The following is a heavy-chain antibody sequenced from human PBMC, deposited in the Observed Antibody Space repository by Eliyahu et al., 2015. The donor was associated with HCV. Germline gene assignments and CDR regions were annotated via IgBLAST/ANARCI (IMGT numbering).Heavy chain of an antibody. D-gene: IGHD4-23*01. J-gene: IGHJ3*02. CDR3: AKAWRLEIDPYYDYGGNSEAGAQDHDAFDI. CDR1: GFTFSSYA. CDR2: ISGSGDST. V-gene: IGHV3-23*01. Sequence: EVQLLESGGGLVQPGGSLRLSCAASGFTFSSYAMSWXRQAPGXGLGWVXAISGSGDSTYYADSVKGRFTISRDNSKNTLYLQMNSLRAEDTAVYYCAKAWRLEIDPYYDYGGNSEAGAQDHDAFDIWGQGTMVTVSS.